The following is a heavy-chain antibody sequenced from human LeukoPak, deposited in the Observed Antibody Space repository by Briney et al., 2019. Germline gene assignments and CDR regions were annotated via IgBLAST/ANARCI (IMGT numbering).Heavy chain of an antibody. CDR2: IRYDGSNK. CDR1: GFTFSSYG. D-gene: IGHD1-1*01. Sequence: PGGSLRLSCAASGFTFSSYGMHWVRQAPGKGLEWVAFIRYDGSNKYYADSVKGRFTISRDNSKNTLYLQMNSLRAEDTAVYYCAKAYPRKADSYNWNDGSPFDYWGQGTLVTVSS. CDR3: AKAYPRKADSYNWNDGSPFDY. J-gene: IGHJ4*02. V-gene: IGHV3-30*02.